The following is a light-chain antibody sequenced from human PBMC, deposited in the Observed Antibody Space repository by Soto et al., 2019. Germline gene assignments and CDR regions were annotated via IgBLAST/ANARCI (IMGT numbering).Light chain of an antibody. V-gene: IGKV3-20*01. Sequence: ENVLTQSPGTLSLSPGERATLSCRASQSVSSYSLAWYQQKPGQAPRLVMYGTSNRATGIPDRFSGSGSGTDFTLTISRLEPEDFAVYYCQQYGSSLGLTFGGGTKVEIK. CDR3: QQYGSSLGLT. CDR1: QSVSSYS. CDR2: GTS. J-gene: IGKJ4*01.